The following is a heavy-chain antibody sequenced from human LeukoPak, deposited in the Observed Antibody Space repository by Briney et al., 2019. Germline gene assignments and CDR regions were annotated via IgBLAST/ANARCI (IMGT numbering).Heavy chain of an antibody. V-gene: IGHV1-3*01. CDR1: GYTFTSYA. CDR2: INAGNGNT. Sequence: ASVTVSCKASGYTFTSYAMHWVRQAPGQRLEWMGWINAGNGNTKYSQKFQGRVTITRDTSASTAYMELSSLRSEDTALYYRARNSGRGLRLGELSLLFDACSQGSLVTVP. CDR3: ARNSGRGLRLGELSLLFDA. J-gene: IGHJ5*01. D-gene: IGHD3-16*02.